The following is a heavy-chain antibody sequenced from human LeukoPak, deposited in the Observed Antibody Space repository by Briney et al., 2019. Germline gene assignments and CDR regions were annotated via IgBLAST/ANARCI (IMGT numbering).Heavy chain of an antibody. D-gene: IGHD1-1*01. Sequence: SETLSLTCTVSGGSISSYYWSWIRQIPGKGLEWIGYIHYSGSTYYNPSLKSRVTISVDTSKNQFSLKLSSVTAADTAVYYCARAEDNWSDPTYYFDYWGQGTLVTVSS. CDR3: ARAEDNWSDPTYYFDY. CDR2: IHYSGST. J-gene: IGHJ4*02. V-gene: IGHV4-59*12. CDR1: GGSISSYY.